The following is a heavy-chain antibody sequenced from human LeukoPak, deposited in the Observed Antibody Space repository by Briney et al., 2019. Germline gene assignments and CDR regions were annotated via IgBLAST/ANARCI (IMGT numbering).Heavy chain of an antibody. CDR1: GITVSINF. V-gene: IGHV3-66*01. J-gene: IGHJ4*02. D-gene: IGHD3-10*01. CDR2: LFADYSA. Sequence: GGSQRLFCGASGITVSINFMYWARQARGRGLQCVSVLFADYSAYHADSGKGRFPIPRNHFKNKLYLQMASLRGEDPAVYYCVLDYSGSGSYYRDDWGQGTLVTVSS. CDR3: VLDYSGSGSYYRDD.